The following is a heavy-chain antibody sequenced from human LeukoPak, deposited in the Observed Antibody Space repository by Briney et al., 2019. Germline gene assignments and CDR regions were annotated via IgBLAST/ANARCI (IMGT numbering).Heavy chain of an antibody. J-gene: IGHJ4*02. V-gene: IGHV3-21*01. Sequence: GGSLRLSCAASGFTFSSYSMNWVRQAPGKGLEWVSSIGSSSSYIYYADSVKGRFTISRDNAKNSLYLQMNSLRAEDTAVYYCAREFGSSGYYSFDYWGQGTLVTVSS. CDR1: GFTFSSYS. CDR3: AREFGSSGYYSFDY. CDR2: IGSSSSYI. D-gene: IGHD3-22*01.